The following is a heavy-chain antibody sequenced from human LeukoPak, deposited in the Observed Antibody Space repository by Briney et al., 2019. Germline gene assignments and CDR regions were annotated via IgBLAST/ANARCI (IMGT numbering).Heavy chain of an antibody. CDR3: ARDGLYSYGNAFDI. CDR1: GFTFSSYA. CDR2: ISYDGSNK. V-gene: IGHV3-30-3*01. D-gene: IGHD5-18*01. J-gene: IGHJ3*02. Sequence: GGSLRLSCAASGFTFSSYAMHWVRQAPGKGLEWVVVISYDGSNKYYADSVKGRFTISRDNSKNTLYLQMNSLRAEDTAVYYCARDGLYSYGNAFDIWGQGTMVTVSS.